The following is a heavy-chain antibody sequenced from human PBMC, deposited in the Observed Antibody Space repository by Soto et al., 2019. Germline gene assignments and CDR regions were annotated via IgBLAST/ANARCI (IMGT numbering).Heavy chain of an antibody. V-gene: IGHV3-53*01. CDR3: ARGGDYCSGCRCYPHEFDP. CDR2: IFSGGTT. J-gene: IGHJ5*02. D-gene: IGHD2-15*01. CDR1: GLTVSSDY. Sequence: EVQLVESGGRLIQPGKPLRLSCAASGLTVSSDYMSWVSQAPGKGLEYVSVIFSGGTTYYADSVKGRFTISRDNSKNTLYLQMNSLRAEDTAVYYCARGGDYCSGCRCYPHEFDPWGQRTLVTVSS.